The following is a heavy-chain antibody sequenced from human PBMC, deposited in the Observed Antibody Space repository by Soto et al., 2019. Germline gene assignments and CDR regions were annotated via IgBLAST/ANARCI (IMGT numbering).Heavy chain of an antibody. V-gene: IGHV4-34*01. J-gene: IGHJ6*03. CDR3: ARVRVFGVVATSRYYYYMDV. D-gene: IGHD3-3*01. Sequence: SETLSLTYAVYGGSFSGYYWSWFRQPPGKGLEWIGEINHSGSTNYNPSLKSRVTISVDTSKNQFSLKLSSVTAADTAVYYCARVRVFGVVATSRYYYYMDVWGKGTTVTVSS. CDR2: INHSGST. CDR1: GGSFSGYY.